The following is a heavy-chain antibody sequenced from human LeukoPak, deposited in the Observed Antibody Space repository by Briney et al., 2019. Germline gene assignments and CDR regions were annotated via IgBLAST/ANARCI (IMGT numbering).Heavy chain of an antibody. D-gene: IGHD3-22*01. V-gene: IGHV1-69*13. CDR3: ARDPYYYDSSGYWD. CDR1: GGTFSSYA. J-gene: IGHJ4*02. CDR2: IIPIFGTA. Sequence: SVKVSCKASGGTFSSYAISWVRQAPGQGLEWMGGIIPIFGTANYAQKFQGRVTITADESTSTAYMELSSLRSEDTAVYYCARDPYYYDSSGYWDWGQGILVTVSS.